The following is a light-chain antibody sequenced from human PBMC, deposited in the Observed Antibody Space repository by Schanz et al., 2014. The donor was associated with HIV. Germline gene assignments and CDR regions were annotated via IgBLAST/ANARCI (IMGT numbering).Light chain of an antibody. Sequence: QSALTQPPAASGSPGQSVTISCTEASGDVSVHNYVSWYQQHPGKAPKLIIFDVSERPSAVPDRFSGSKSGNTASLTVSGLQPEDEADYYCSSYTSSSTLVVFGGGTKLTVL. CDR2: DVS. J-gene: IGLJ2*01. CDR3: SSYTSSSTLVV. V-gene: IGLV2-8*01. CDR1: SGDVSVHNY.